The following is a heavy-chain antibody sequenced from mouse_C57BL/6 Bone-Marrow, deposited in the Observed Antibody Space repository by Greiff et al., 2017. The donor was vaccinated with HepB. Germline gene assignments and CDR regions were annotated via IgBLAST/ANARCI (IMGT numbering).Heavy chain of an antibody. J-gene: IGHJ4*01. CDR3: ARDDYDGTGGMDY. CDR2: IDPANGNT. CDR1: GFNIKNTY. D-gene: IGHD2-4*01. V-gene: IGHV14-3*01. Sequence: VQLQQSVAELVRPGASVKLSCTASGFNIKNTYMHWVKQRPEQGLEWIGRIDPANGNTKYDPKFQGKATITADTSSNPAYLQLSSLTSEDTAIYCCARDDYDGTGGMDYGGQGTAVTVSS.